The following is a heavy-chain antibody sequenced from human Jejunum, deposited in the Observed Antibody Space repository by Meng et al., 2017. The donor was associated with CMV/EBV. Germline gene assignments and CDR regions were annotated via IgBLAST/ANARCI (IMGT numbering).Heavy chain of an antibody. V-gene: IGHV4-4*07. Sequence: VQLEESGPELVKPSETLSLTCTVSGGSINGYYCSWIRQPAGKGLEWIGRIYTSGNNTYNPSLKSRVTMSVDTSKSQFSLKLSSVTAADTAVYYCTRDNLSGSYYFDYWGQGTLVTVSS. CDR2: IYTSGNN. CDR1: GGSINGYY. J-gene: IGHJ4*02. CDR3: TRDNLSGSYYFDY. D-gene: IGHD1-26*01.